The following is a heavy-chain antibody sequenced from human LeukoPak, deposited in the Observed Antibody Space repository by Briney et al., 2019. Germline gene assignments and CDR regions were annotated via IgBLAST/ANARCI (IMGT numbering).Heavy chain of an antibody. CDR1: GGSNSNKY. J-gene: IGHJ6*03. CDR3: ARQSGSYGVYYYYMDV. D-gene: IGHD1-26*01. CDR2: IYYSGST. V-gene: IGHV4-59*01. Sequence: TSETLSLTCTVSGGSNSNKYWSWIRQPPGKGLEWIGYIYYSGSTNYNPSLKSRVTILVDTSKNQFSLKLSSVTAADTAVYFCARQSGSYGVYYYYMDVWGKGTTVTISS.